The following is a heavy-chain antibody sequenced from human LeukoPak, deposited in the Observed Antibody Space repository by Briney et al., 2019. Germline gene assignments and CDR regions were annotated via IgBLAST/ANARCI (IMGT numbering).Heavy chain of an antibody. Sequence: GGSLRLSCAASGFTVSSNYMSWVRQAPGKGLEWVSVIYSGGSTYYADSVKGRFTTSRDNSKNTLYLQMNSLRAEDTAVYYCAKGGYGDHDYYYYYMDVWGKGTTVTVSS. J-gene: IGHJ6*03. CDR1: GFTVSSNY. CDR3: AKGGYGDHDYYYYYMDV. D-gene: IGHD4-17*01. V-gene: IGHV3-53*01. CDR2: IYSGGST.